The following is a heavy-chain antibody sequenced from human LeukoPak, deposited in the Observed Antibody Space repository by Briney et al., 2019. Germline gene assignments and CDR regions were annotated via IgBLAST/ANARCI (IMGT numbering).Heavy chain of an antibody. Sequence: PGGSLRLSCAASGFTFRTYAMYWVRQAPGKGLEWVTCISDNGSNIFYADSVKGRFTVSRDNSKSTLYLQMNSLRSEDTAVYYCARAQLWFGELDDAFDIWGQGTMVTVSS. J-gene: IGHJ3*02. CDR3: ARAQLWFGELDDAFDI. D-gene: IGHD3-10*01. V-gene: IGHV3-30-3*01. CDR2: ISDNGSNI. CDR1: GFTFRTYA.